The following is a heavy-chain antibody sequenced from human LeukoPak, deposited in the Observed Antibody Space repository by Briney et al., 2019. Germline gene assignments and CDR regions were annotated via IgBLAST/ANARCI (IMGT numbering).Heavy chain of an antibody. CDR1: GYTFTGYY. CDR2: INPNSGGT. CDR3: ARGDYYDSSGYLDY. D-gene: IGHD3-22*01. Sequence: ASVKVSCKASGYTFTGYYMHWVRQAPGQGLEWMGWINPNSGGTNYAQKFQGWVTMTRDTSISTAYMELSSLRSEDTAVYYCARGDYYDSSGYLDYWGQGTLVTVSS. V-gene: IGHV1-2*04. J-gene: IGHJ4*02.